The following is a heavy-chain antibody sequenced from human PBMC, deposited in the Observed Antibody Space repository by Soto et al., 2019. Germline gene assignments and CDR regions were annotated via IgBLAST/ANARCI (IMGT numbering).Heavy chain of an antibody. Sequence: SETLSLTCTVSGDSISTFYWGWMRQSPGKELEWIGYVYYTGSTNYNPSLKSRVTISVDRSKNQFSLKLTSANAADTAVYYCARGRTVRNYADDSSDYFYFFDYWGQGAQVTVSS. CDR3: ARGRTVRNYADDSSDYFYFFDY. CDR1: GDSISTFY. CDR2: VYYTGST. J-gene: IGHJ4*02. D-gene: IGHD3-22*01. V-gene: IGHV4-59*01.